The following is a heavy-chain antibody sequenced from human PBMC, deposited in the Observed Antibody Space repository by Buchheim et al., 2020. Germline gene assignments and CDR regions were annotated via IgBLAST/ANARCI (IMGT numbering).Heavy chain of an antibody. D-gene: IGHD6-6*01. Sequence: QVQLVQSGAEVKKPGASVKVSCKASGYTFTGYYMHWVRQAPGQGLEWMGWINPNSGGTNYAQKFQGWVTMTRDTSISTSYMELSRLRSDDTAVYYWARGVDSSSFILQTRRPRFEPWGQGTL. J-gene: IGHJ5*02. CDR1: GYTFTGYY. V-gene: IGHV1-2*04. CDR3: ARGVDSSSFILQTRRPRFEP. CDR2: INPNSGGT.